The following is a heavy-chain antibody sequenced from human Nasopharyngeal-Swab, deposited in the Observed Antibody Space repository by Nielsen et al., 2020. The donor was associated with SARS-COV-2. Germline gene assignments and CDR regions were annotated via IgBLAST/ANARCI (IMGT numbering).Heavy chain of an antibody. Sequence: WIRQPPGKGLEWVSYISSSGSTIYYADSVKGRFTISRDNAKNTLYLQMNGLRAEDSAVYYCARGVPNYYGSGDLDYWGQGTLVTVSS. CDR2: ISSSGSTI. D-gene: IGHD3-10*01. CDR3: ARGVPNYYGSGDLDY. V-gene: IGHV3-11*04. J-gene: IGHJ4*02.